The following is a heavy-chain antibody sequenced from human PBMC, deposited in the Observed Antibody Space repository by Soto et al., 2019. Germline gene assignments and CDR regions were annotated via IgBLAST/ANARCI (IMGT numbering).Heavy chain of an antibody. Sequence: QVQLVQSGAEVKKPGSSVKVSCKASGGTFSSYAISWVRQAPGQGLEWMGGIIPIFGTANYAQKFQGRVTITADESTSTAYRGLSSVRSENTAVYYCGGDCGGGSCYFNDAFDIWGQGTMVTVSS. CDR2: IIPIFGTA. CDR3: GGDCGGGSCYFNDAFDI. J-gene: IGHJ3*02. V-gene: IGHV1-69*01. CDR1: GGTFSSYA. D-gene: IGHD2-15*01.